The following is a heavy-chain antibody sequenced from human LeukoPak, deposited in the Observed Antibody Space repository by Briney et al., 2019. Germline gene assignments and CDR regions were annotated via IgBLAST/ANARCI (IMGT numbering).Heavy chain of an antibody. CDR1: GGSISSYY. D-gene: IGHD2/OR15-2a*01. Sequence: PSETLSLTSTVSGGSISSYYWSWMPQPAGKGREGRGRIYTSGCTNYKPSLQSRVTIPVDPSKNQLSLTLSSVTAAAAAVYYCARVAAPLLNIVNWGQGTLVSVSS. CDR3: ARVAAPLLNIVN. CDR2: IYTSGCT. V-gene: IGHV4-4*07. J-gene: IGHJ4*02.